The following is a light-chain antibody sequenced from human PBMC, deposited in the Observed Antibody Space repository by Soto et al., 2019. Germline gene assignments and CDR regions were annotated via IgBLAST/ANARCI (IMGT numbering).Light chain of an antibody. J-gene: IGLJ1*01. CDR1: SSDIGDYDY. CDR3: TSYTGSSTLV. Sequence: QSVLTQPASVSGSPGQSITISCTGTSSDIGDYDYVSWYQQHPGKAPKLMIYEVSHRPSGISSRFSGSKSGNSAPLTISGLQTEDEADYYCTSYTGSSTLVFGTGTKVTV. V-gene: IGLV2-14*01. CDR2: EVS.